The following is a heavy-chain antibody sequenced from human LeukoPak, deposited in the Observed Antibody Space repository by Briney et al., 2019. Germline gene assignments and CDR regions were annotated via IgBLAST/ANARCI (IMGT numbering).Heavy chain of an antibody. CDR3: ARTAGWSYGFDY. CDR1: GGSISSGDYY. J-gene: IGHJ4*02. D-gene: IGHD3-16*01. CDR2: IYNSGTT. Sequence: SETLSLTCTVSGGSISSGDYYWTWIRQHPGKGLEWSGYIYNSGTTYYNPSLESRVTISGDTSKNQFSLKLSSVTAADTAVYYCARTAGWSYGFDYWGQGTLVTVSS. V-gene: IGHV4-31*03.